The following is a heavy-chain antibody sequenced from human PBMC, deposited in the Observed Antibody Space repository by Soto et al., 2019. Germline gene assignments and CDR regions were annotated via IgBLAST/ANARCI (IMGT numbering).Heavy chain of an antibody. D-gene: IGHD3-9*01. Sequence: GGSLRLSCSASGFTFSSYAMHWVRQAPGKGLEYVSAISSNGGSTYYADSVKGRFTISRDNSKNTLYLQMSSLRAEDTAVYYCVKDPHVLRYFDWSRGSFDYWGQGTLVTVSS. CDR1: GFTFSSYA. CDR2: ISSNGGST. CDR3: VKDPHVLRYFDWSRGSFDY. J-gene: IGHJ4*02. V-gene: IGHV3-64D*08.